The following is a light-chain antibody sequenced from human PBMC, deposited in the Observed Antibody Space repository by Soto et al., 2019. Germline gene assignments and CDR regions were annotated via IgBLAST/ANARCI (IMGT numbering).Light chain of an antibody. CDR1: NSDIGSYDL. CDR3: QSYDSSLSVLYV. J-gene: IGLJ1*01. CDR2: DVD. Sequence: QSALTQPASVSGSTGQSITIFCTGTNSDIGSYDLVSWYQQHPGKAPRLVIYDVDNRPSGISDRFSGSKSGTSASLAITGLQPEDEADYYCQSYDSSLSVLYVFGTGTKVTVL. V-gene: IGLV2-23*02.